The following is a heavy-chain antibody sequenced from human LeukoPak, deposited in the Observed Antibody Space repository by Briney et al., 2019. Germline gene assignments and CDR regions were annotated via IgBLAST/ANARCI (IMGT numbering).Heavy chain of an antibody. J-gene: IGHJ4*02. Sequence: PGGSLRLSCAASGFTFSDYYMSWIRQAPGKGLEWVSYISSSNSYTNYADSVKGRFTISRDNAKNSLYLQMNSLRAEDTAVYYCARVERSYDSDYWGQGTLVTVSS. V-gene: IGHV3-11*06. CDR2: ISSSNSYT. CDR1: GFTFSDYY. CDR3: ARVERSYDSDY. D-gene: IGHD1-26*01.